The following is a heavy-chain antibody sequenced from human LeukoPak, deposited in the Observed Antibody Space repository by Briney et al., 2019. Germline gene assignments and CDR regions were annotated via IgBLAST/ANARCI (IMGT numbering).Heavy chain of an antibody. J-gene: IGHJ4*02. Sequence: PSETLSLTCTVPGGSISSSSYYWGWIRQPPGKGLEWIGSIYYSGSTYYNPSLKSRVTISVDTSKNQFSLKLSSVTAADTAVYYCAINYYGSGSLLDYWGQGTLVTVSS. CDR3: AINYYGSGSLLDY. CDR1: GGSISSSSYY. V-gene: IGHV4-39*01. D-gene: IGHD3-10*01. CDR2: IYYSGST.